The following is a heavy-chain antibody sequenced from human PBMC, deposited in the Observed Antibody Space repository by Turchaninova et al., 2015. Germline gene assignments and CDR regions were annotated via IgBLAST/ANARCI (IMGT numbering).Heavy chain of an antibody. CDR3: ARGIQTGTSRYYFDY. J-gene: IGHJ4*02. Sequence: QLQMQESGPGLVKPSETLSLPCTVPGGSISSSTYWGGWIRQPPGKGLEWIGSIYYSGSTYYNPSLRSRVTISVDTSKNQFSLKLSSVTAADTAVYYCARGIQTGTSRYYFDYWGQGTLVTVSS. V-gene: IGHV4-39*07. CDR2: IYYSGST. D-gene: IGHD1-7*01. CDR1: GGSISSSTYW.